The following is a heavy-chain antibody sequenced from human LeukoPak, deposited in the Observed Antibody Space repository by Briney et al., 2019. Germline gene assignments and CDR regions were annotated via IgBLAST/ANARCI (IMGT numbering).Heavy chain of an antibody. J-gene: IGHJ6*04. V-gene: IGHV3-21*01. D-gene: IGHD3-22*01. CDR2: ISSSSSYI. CDR3: ARDLYYYDSSGPMDV. Sequence: GGSLRLSCADSGFTFSSYSMNWVRQAPGKGLEWVSSISSSSSYIYYADSAKGRFTISRDNAKNSLYLQMNSLRAEDTAVYYCARDLYYYDSSGPMDVWGKGTTVTVSS. CDR1: GFTFSSYS.